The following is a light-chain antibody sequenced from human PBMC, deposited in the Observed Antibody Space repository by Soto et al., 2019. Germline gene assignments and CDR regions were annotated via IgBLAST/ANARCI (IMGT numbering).Light chain of an antibody. V-gene: IGKV3-11*01. CDR2: DAS. Sequence: IVLTQSPDTLSLSPWDIATLSCRASQSISNYVAWYQQKPGQAPRLLIYDASDRATGIPGRFSGSGSGTDFTRTISRLEPEDFAVYYCQQRSNCPGTFGLGTKVDIK. CDR1: QSISNY. J-gene: IGKJ1*01. CDR3: QQRSNCPGT.